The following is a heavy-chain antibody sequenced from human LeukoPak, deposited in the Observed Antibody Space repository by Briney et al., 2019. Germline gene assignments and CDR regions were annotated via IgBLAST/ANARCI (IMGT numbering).Heavy chain of an antibody. CDR1: GFTFSSYS. V-gene: IGHV3-21*01. Sequence: GGSLRLSCAASGFTFSSYSMNWVRQAPGKGLEWVSSISSSSSYIYYADSVKGRFTISRDNAKNSLYLQMNSLRAEDTAVYYCARDFPGIAVEGDYWGQGTLVTVSS. CDR3: ARDFPGIAVEGDY. J-gene: IGHJ4*02. CDR2: ISSSSSYI. D-gene: IGHD6-19*01.